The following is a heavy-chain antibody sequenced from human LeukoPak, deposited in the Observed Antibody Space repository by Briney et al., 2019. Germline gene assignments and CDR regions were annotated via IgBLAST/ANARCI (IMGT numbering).Heavy chain of an antibody. CDR1: GGSISSGDYY. V-gene: IGHV4-30-4*01. Sequence: SQTLSLTCTVSGGSISSGDYYWSWIRQPPGKGLEWIGYIYYSGSTYYNPSLNSRVTISVDTSKNQFSLKLSSVTAADTAVYYCARETTVGNLFYFDYWGQGTLVTVSS. CDR2: IYYSGST. D-gene: IGHD4-17*01. CDR3: ARETTVGNLFYFDY. J-gene: IGHJ4*02.